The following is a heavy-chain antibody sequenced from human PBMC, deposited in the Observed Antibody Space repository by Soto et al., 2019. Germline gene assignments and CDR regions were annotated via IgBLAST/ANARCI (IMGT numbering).Heavy chain of an antibody. CDR2: ISGSGGST. CDR3: AKDGSTVDTPLGMDV. D-gene: IGHD5-18*01. CDR1: GFTFTSYA. V-gene: IGHV3-23*01. J-gene: IGHJ6*02. Sequence: EVQLLESGGGLVQPGGSLRLSCAASGFTFTSYAMNWVRQAPGKGLEWVSAISGSGGSTYYADSVKGRFTISRDNSKNTVDLQMNSLRAEDTAVYDCAKDGSTVDTPLGMDVWGQGTTVTVSS.